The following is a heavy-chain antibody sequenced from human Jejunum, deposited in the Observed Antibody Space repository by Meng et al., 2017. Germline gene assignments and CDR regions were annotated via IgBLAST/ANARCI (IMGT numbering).Heavy chain of an antibody. D-gene: IGHD1-26*01. CDR1: GFTFSDYG. CDR2: IWYDGSNK. CDR3: AKQWGSGNYLDY. V-gene: IGHV3-33*06. Sequence: GESLKISCVASGFTFSDYGMHWARQAPGKGLEWVALIWYDGSNKYYADSVKGRFTFSRDNSKNTLYLEMSSLRDEDTAVYYCAKQWGSGNYLDYWGQGTQVTGAS. J-gene: IGHJ4*01.